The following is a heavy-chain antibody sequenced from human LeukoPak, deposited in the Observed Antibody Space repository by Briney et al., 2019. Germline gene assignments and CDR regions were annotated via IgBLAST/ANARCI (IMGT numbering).Heavy chain of an antibody. V-gene: IGHV1-18*01. CDR3: ARGALLRYFDWSGMDV. D-gene: IGHD3-9*01. CDR1: GSTFPSYG. Sequence: GSVQVSCKASGSTFPSYGISWVRQAPGQGLEWMGWLSAYNGNTNYAQKLQGRVTMTTDTSTSTAYMELRSLRSDDTAVYYCARGALLRYFDWSGMDVWGQGTTVTVSS. J-gene: IGHJ6*02. CDR2: LSAYNGNT.